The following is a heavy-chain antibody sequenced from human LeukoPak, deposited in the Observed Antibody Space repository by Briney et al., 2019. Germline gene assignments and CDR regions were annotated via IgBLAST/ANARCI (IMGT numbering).Heavy chain of an antibody. CDR1: GFTFSSYA. V-gene: IGHV3-30*09. CDR2: IPYDGIKK. Sequence: GGSLRLSCATSGFTFSSYAMHWVRQAPGKGLEWVALIPYDGIKKYYADSVKGRFVISRDNSKNTLYLQLNSLRLEDTAVYYCTLTTFGVVYYFDYWGQGTLVTVSS. D-gene: IGHD1/OR15-1a*01. J-gene: IGHJ4*02. CDR3: TLTTFGVVYYFDY.